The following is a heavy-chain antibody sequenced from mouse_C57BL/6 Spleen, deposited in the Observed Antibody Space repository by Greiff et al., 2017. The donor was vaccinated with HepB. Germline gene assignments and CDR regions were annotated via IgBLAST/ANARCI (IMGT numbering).Heavy chain of an antibody. CDR3: ARDPDYSNPFAY. D-gene: IGHD2-5*01. CDR1: GYSITSGYY. CDR2: ISYDGSN. V-gene: IGHV3-6*01. J-gene: IGHJ3*01. Sequence: EVQLVESGPGLVKPSQSLSLTCSVTGYSITSGYYWNWIRQFPGNKLEWMGYISYDGSNNYNPSLKNRISITRDTSKNQFFLKLNSVTTEDTATYYCARDPDYSNPFAYWGQGTLVTVSA.